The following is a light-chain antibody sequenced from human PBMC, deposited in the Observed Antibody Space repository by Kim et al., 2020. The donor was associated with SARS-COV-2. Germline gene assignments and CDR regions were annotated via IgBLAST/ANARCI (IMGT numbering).Light chain of an antibody. Sequence: EIVMTQSPATLSVSPGERATLSCRASQSVSSNLAWYQQKPGQAPRLLIYVASTRATGIPARFSGSGSGTESTLTISSMQSEDVAVYYCQQYNNGPPDTFGQGTRLEIK. V-gene: IGKV3-15*01. J-gene: IGKJ5*01. CDR3: QQYNNGPPDT. CDR1: QSVSSN. CDR2: VAS.